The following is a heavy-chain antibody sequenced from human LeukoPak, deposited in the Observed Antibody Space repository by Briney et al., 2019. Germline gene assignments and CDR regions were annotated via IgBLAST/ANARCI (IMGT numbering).Heavy chain of an antibody. CDR1: GGSISSYY. CDR3: ARLGEYQQTFDY. D-gene: IGHD2-2*01. CDR2: IYYSGST. Sequence: SETLSLTYTVSGGSISSYYWSWIRQPPGKGLEWIGYIYYSGSTNYNPSLKSRVTISVDTSKNQFSLKLSSVTAADTAVYYCARLGEYQQTFDYWGQGTLVTVSS. V-gene: IGHV4-59*08. J-gene: IGHJ4*02.